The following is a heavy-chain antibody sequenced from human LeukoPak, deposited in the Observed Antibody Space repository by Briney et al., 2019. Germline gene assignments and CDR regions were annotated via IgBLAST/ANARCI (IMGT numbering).Heavy chain of an antibody. Sequence: GGSLRLSCAASGFMFSGYSMNWVRQAPGKGLEWVSSIGSSSSSIYYADSVKGRFTISRDNAKNSLYLQMSSLRAEDTAVYYCARDRWELRGEFVYWGQGTLVTVSS. CDR1: GFMFSGYS. D-gene: IGHD1-26*01. CDR2: IGSSSSSI. CDR3: ARDRWELRGEFVY. V-gene: IGHV3-21*01. J-gene: IGHJ4*02.